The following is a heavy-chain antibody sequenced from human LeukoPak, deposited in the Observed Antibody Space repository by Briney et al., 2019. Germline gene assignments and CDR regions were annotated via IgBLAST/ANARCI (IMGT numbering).Heavy chain of an antibody. CDR2: INPRGGST. D-gene: IGHD6-6*01. CDR3: ARDAGGPYINSSEWFDP. J-gene: IGHJ5*02. CDR1: GYTFTSYY. Sequence: ASVKVSCKASGYTFTSYYMHWVRQAPGQGLEWMGTINPRGGSTSYALKFQGRVTMTRDMSTSTVYMELSSLRSEDTAVYYCARDAGGPYINSSEWFDPWGQGTLVTVSS. V-gene: IGHV1-46*01.